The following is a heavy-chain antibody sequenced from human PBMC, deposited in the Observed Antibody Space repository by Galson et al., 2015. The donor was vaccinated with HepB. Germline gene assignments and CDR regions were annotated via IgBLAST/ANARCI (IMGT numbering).Heavy chain of an antibody. CDR1: GFTFSNAW. V-gene: IGHV3-15*07. CDR3: TTGDCTNGVCSWEDAFDI. J-gene: IGHJ3*02. Sequence: SLRLSCAASGFTFSNAWMNWVRQAPGKGLEWVGRIKSKTDGGTTDYAAPVKGRFTISRDDSKNTLYLQMNSLETEDTAVYYCTTGDCTNGVCSWEDAFDIWGQGTMVTVSS. D-gene: IGHD2-8*01. CDR2: IKSKTDGGTT.